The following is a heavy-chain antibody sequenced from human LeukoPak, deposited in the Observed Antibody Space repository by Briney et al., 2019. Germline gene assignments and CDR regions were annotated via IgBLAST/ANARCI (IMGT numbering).Heavy chain of an antibody. V-gene: IGHV3-21*06. Sequence: GGSLRLSCVASGFTFSSYWMHWVRQDPRKGLEWVSSISTSSDFIYYADSVRGRFTISRDNGKNSLYLQMSSLRAEDTAVYYCARAEAGIYYYYAMDVWGHGTTVTVSS. CDR2: ISTSSDFI. CDR1: GFTFSSYW. CDR3: ARAEAGIYYYYAMDV. D-gene: IGHD1-1*01. J-gene: IGHJ6*02.